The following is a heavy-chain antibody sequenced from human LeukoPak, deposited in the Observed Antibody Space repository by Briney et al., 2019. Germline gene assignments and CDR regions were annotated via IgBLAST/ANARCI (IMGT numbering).Heavy chain of an antibody. CDR2: TNVGNDYT. CDR1: GYTFTHYA. Sequence: ASVKVSCKASGYTFTHYAVHWVRQAPGQRLEWMGWTNVGNDYTESSQKFQDRLTITSDTTATTVYMELSSLRSEDTAVYYCARDDFCTYPGLNYFDYWGQGSLVTVSS. J-gene: IGHJ4*02. V-gene: IGHV1-3*01. CDR3: ARDDFCTYPGLNYFDY. D-gene: IGHD2-8*01.